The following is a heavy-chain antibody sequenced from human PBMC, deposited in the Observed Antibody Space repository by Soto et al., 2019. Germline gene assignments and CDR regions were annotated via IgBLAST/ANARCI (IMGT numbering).Heavy chain of an antibody. CDR3: ARQGYDILTGSNDY. CDR2: IYYSGST. V-gene: IGHV4-39*01. Sequence: SETLSLTCTVSGGSISSSSYYWGWIRQPPGKGLEWIGSIYYSGSTYYNPSLKSRVTISVDTSKNQFSLKLSSVTAADTAVYYCARQGYDILTGSNDYWGQGTLVTVSS. D-gene: IGHD3-9*01. CDR1: GGSISSSSYY. J-gene: IGHJ4*02.